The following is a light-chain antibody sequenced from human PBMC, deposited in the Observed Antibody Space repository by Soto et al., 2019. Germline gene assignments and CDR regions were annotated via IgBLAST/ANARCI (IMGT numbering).Light chain of an antibody. V-gene: IGLV1-44*01. Sequence: QSVLTQPPSTSGSPGQRVTISCSGSRSNIGSNTVTWYQQLPGTAPKLLFYSNNQRPSGVPDRFSGSKSGTSASLAISGLQSEDEADYYCAAWDDSLNGSYVFGTGTKGTVL. J-gene: IGLJ1*01. CDR1: RSNIGSNT. CDR2: SNN. CDR3: AAWDDSLNGSYV.